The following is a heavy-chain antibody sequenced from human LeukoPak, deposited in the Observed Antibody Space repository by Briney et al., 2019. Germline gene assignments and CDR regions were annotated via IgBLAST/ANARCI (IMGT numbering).Heavy chain of an antibody. CDR2: IKTKSEGGTT. D-gene: IGHD4-23*01. V-gene: IGHV3-15*05. CDR1: GFTFSKAW. Sequence: PGRSLRLSCAASGFTFSKAWMIWVRQAPGKGLEWVARIKTKSEGGTTDYAAPVKGRFTISRDDSKNTLYLQMNSLKTEDTAVYYCTSSGSRWDYFDYWGQGILATVSS. CDR3: TSSGSRWDYFDY. J-gene: IGHJ4*02.